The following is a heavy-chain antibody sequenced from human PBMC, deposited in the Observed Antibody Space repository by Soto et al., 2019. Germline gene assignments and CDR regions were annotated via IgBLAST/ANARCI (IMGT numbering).Heavy chain of an antibody. J-gene: IGHJ4*02. CDR2: IYHSGST. D-gene: IGHD1-26*01. CDR1: GGSISSINW. CDR3: ERARASGSYYRYRYYFDY. V-gene: IGHV4-4*02. Sequence: PSETLSLTCAVSGGSISSINWWSWVRQPPGKGLEWIGEIYHSGSTNYNPSLKSRVTISVDKSKNQFSLKLSSVTAADTAVYYCERARASGSYYRYRYYFDYWGQGTLVTVSS.